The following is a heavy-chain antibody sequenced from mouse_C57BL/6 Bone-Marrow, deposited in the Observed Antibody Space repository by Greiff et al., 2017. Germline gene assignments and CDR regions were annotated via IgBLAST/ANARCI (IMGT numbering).Heavy chain of an antibody. CDR1: GYTFTDHT. CDR3: ARWNYYGSSYVYWYCDV. Sequence: VQRVESDAELVKPGASVKISCKVSGYTFTDHTIHWMKQRPEQGLEWIGYIYPRDGSTKYNETFKGKATLTAAKSSSTDYMQLNSLTSEDSVVYFFARWNYYGSSYVYWYCDVWGTGTTVTVSS. V-gene: IGHV1-78*01. CDR2: IYPRDGST. J-gene: IGHJ1*03. D-gene: IGHD1-1*01.